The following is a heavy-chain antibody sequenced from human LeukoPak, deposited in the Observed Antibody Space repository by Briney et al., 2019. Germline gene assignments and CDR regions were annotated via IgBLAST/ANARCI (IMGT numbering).Heavy chain of an antibody. J-gene: IGHJ4*02. Sequence: SETLSLTCTVSGGSIGSFFWSWIRQPPGKALEWIGYIHYSGSTNYNPSLKSRVTISVDTSKNQFSLKLSSVTAADTAVYYCARVGVTGAYYFDYWGQGTLVTVSS. CDR1: GGSIGSFF. CDR2: IHYSGST. D-gene: IGHD2-21*02. CDR3: ARVGVTGAYYFDY. V-gene: IGHV4-59*01.